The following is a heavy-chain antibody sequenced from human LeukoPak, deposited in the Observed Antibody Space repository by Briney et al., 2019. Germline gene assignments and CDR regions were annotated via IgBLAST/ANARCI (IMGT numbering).Heavy chain of an antibody. Sequence: SETLSLTCTLSGGSISNRPYYWGWVRQPPGEGLEWIGSIYYSGSTYHNPSLKSRVSISVDTSKNEFSLKLNSVAAADTAVYYCVGQYYDTVTDYWGDTFDIWGQGTMVTVSS. CDR3: VGQYYDTVTDYWGDTFDI. CDR2: IYYSGST. J-gene: IGHJ3*02. D-gene: IGHD3-9*01. V-gene: IGHV4-39*01. CDR1: GGSISNRPYY.